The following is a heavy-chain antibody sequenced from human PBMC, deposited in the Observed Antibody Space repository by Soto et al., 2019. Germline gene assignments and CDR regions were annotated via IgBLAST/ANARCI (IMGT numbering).Heavy chain of an antibody. CDR3: TSAHWYSEY. CDR1: GGSIRNHY. J-gene: IGHJ4*02. V-gene: IGHV4-59*11. Sequence: QVQLQESGPGLVKPSETLSLTCTVSGGSIRNHYWSWIRQPPGKGLEWIGYIYYNGNTNYNPSLKSRVTMSVDTSRNQISLKLSSVTAAATAVYYCTSAHWYSEYWGQGTLVTVSS. D-gene: IGHD2-21*02. CDR2: IYYNGNT.